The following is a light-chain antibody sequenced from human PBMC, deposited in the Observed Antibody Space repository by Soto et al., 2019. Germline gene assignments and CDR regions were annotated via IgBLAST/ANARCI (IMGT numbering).Light chain of an antibody. CDR1: QDIRGA. CDR3: QQFNSYPIT. J-gene: IGKJ5*01. CDR2: DVS. V-gene: IGKV1-13*02. Sequence: AIQVTQSPSSLSACVGDRVTITCRASQDIRGALAWYQQKPGKAPKLLIYDVSTLESGVPSRFSGSGSGTEFTLTISSLQPEDFGTYYCQQFNSYPITFGYGTRLEIK.